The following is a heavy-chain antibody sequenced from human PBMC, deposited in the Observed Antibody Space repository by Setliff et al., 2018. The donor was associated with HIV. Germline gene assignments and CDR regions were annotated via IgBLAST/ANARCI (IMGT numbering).Heavy chain of an antibody. CDR3: ARSIVVAGHFDY. J-gene: IGHJ4*02. CDR1: GYKFTDYW. Sequence: PGESLKISCKGFGYKFTDYWVGWVRQMPGKGLEWMGIIYPGDSDTRYSPSFQGQVTISADKSISTAYLQWSSLKASDTAMYYCARSIVVAGHFDYWGQGTLVTVSS. CDR2: IYPGDSDT. V-gene: IGHV5-51*01. D-gene: IGHD6-19*01.